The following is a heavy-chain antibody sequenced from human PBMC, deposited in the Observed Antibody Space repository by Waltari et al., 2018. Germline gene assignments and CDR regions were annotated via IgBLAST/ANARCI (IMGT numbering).Heavy chain of an antibody. J-gene: IGHJ4*02. Sequence: QLQLQESGPGLVKPSETLSLTCTVSGGSISSSSYYWGWIRKPPGKGLEWIGSIYYSGSTYYNPSLKSRVTISVDTSKNQFSLKLSSVTAADTAVYYCARDVRNDSGGYWGQGTLVTVSS. D-gene: IGHD1-1*01. V-gene: IGHV4-39*07. CDR2: IYYSGST. CDR1: GGSISSSSYY. CDR3: ARDVRNDSGGY.